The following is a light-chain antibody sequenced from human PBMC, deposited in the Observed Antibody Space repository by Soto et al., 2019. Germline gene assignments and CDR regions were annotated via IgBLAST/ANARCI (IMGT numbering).Light chain of an antibody. CDR3: QRFGTSPPWT. J-gene: IGKJ1*01. CDR2: GTS. Sequence: EIVLTQSPGTLSLSPGERATLSCRAIQSLSSSYLAWYQQKPGQAPRLFIYGTSIRATGIPDRFSGSGSGTDFTLTITRLEPEDFAVYYCQRFGTSPPWTFGQGTKVDIK. V-gene: IGKV3-20*01. CDR1: QSLSSSY.